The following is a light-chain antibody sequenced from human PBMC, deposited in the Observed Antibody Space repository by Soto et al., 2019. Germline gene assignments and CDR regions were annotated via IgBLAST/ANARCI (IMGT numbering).Light chain of an antibody. CDR3: QQYGTSWT. V-gene: IGKV3-20*01. Sequence: EIVLTQSPGTLSLSPGEGATLSCRASQSVTSNYLAWYQQKPGRAPRLLIYRASSRATGIPDRFSGSGSGTDFTLTISRLEPEDFAVYFCQQYGTSWTFGQGTKVEFK. J-gene: IGKJ1*01. CDR2: RAS. CDR1: QSVTSNY.